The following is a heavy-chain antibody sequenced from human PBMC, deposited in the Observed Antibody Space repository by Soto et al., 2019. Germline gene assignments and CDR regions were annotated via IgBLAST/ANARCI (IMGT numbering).Heavy chain of an antibody. J-gene: IGHJ4*02. V-gene: IGHV3-48*03. Sequence: GSLRLSCAASGFTFSSYEMNWVRQAPGKGLEWVSYISSSGSTIYYADSVKGRFTISRDNAKNSLYLQMNSLRAEDTAVYYCASLYSSGWYYFDYWGQGTLVTVSS. D-gene: IGHD6-19*01. CDR2: ISSSGSTI. CDR1: GFTFSSYE. CDR3: ASLYSSGWYYFDY.